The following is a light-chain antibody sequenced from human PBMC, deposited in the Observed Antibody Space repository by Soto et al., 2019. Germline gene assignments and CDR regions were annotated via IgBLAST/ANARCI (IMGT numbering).Light chain of an antibody. Sequence: LELKKSAGPLVLSQGESASLSCRERQNVNSDYLAWFQQRPGQAPRLLIFATSRRATDIPDRFSGSGSGTDFTLAIRRREPEDFAVYYCHQCGDSPLTFGQGTKVEIK. J-gene: IGKJ1*01. CDR3: HQCGDSPLT. CDR1: QNVNSDY. CDR2: ATS. V-gene: IGKV3-20*01.